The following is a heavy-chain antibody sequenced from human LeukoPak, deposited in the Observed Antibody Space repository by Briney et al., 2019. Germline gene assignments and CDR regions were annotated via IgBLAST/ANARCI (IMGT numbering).Heavy chain of an antibody. CDR1: GGSFSGYY. CDR2: INHSGST. J-gene: IGHJ4*02. V-gene: IGHV4-34*01. Sequence: SETLSLTCAVYGGSFSGYYWSWIRQPPGQGLEWIGEINHSGSTNYNPSLKSRVTISVDTSKNQFSLKLSSVTAADTAVYYCARGSAHTYWGQGTLVTVSS. CDR3: ARGSAHTY.